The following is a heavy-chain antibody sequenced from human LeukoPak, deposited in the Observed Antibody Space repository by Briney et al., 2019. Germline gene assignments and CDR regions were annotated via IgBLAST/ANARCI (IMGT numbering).Heavy chain of an antibody. D-gene: IGHD3-16*02. Sequence: PSETLSLTCSISAGSIRIYYWSWVRQPAGKGLEWIGRIYTSGSFNYNPSLESRVSMSVDTSKNQFSLKLRSVTAADTAVYYCATSYNVWGSHRYEGPLDYWGQGTLVTVSS. CDR1: AGSIRIYY. J-gene: IGHJ4*02. V-gene: IGHV4-4*07. CDR3: ATSYNVWGSHRYEGPLDY. CDR2: IYTSGSF.